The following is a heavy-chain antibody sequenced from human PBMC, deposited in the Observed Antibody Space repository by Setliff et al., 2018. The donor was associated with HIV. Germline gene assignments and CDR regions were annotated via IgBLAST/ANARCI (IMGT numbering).Heavy chain of an antibody. Sequence: SETLSLTCTVSGGSITSENYYWNWIRQPAGKGLEWIGRMYSSGSTDYNPSLKSRVTIFVDTSKNQFSLKVTSVTATDTAVYYCARDIHSSPWYGVGGMDVWGQGTTVTVYS. J-gene: IGHJ6*02. V-gene: IGHV4-61*02. CDR1: GGSITSENYY. CDR3: ARDIHSSPWYGVGGMDV. CDR2: MYSSGST. D-gene: IGHD6-13*01.